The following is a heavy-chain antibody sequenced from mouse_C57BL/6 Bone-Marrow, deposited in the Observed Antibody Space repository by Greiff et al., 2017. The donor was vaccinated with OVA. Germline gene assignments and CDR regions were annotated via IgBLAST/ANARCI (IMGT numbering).Heavy chain of an antibody. CDR1: GYAFSSYW. V-gene: IGHV1-80*01. CDR3: AIWEGYDGYSPFDY. CDR2: IYPGDGDT. Sequence: QVQLQQSGAELVKPGASVKISCKASGYAFSSYWMNWVKQRPGKGLEWIGQIYPGDGDTNYNGKFKGKATLTANTSSSTAYMQLSSLTSEDSAVYFCAIWEGYDGYSPFDYWGQGTTLTVSS. J-gene: IGHJ2*01. D-gene: IGHD2-3*01.